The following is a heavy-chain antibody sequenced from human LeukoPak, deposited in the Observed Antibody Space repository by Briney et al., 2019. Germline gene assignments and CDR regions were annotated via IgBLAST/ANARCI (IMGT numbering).Heavy chain of an antibody. V-gene: IGHV1-2*02. J-gene: IGHJ4*02. CDR1: GYTFTSYA. D-gene: IGHD5-12*01. CDR2: INPNSGGT. Sequence: GASVKVSCKASGYTFTSYAMHWVRQAPGQRLEWMGWINPNSGGTNYAQKFQGRVTMTRDTSISTAYMELSRLRSDDTAVYYCARDLYSGYDYDLIFDYWGQGTLVTVSS. CDR3: ARDLYSGYDYDLIFDY.